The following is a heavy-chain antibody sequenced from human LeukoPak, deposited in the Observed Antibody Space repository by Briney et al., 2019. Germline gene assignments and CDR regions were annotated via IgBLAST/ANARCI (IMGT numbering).Heavy chain of an antibody. CDR3: ARDRRRSYSGSYFLSGGLDQH. V-gene: IGHV1-46*01. D-gene: IGHD1-26*01. CDR1: GYTFTSYY. J-gene: IGHJ4*02. Sequence: GASVKVSCKASGYTFTSYYMHWVRQAPGQGLEWMGIINPSGGSTSYAQKFQGRVTMTRDTSTSTVYMELSSLRSEDTAVYYCARDRRRSYSGSYFLSGGLDQHWGQGTLVTVSS. CDR2: INPSGGST.